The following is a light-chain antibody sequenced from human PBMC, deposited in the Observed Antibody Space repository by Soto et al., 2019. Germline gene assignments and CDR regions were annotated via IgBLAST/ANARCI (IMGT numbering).Light chain of an antibody. Sequence: QSVLTQPPSASGTPGQSVPISCSGSSSNIGTNTVNWYQQFPGAAPKLLLYSDNQRPPGVPDRLSGSKSGTSASLAISGLQSEDEADYYCATWDDSLDAAVFGGGTQLTVL. V-gene: IGLV1-44*01. CDR3: ATWDDSLDAAV. J-gene: IGLJ7*01. CDR1: SSNIGTNT. CDR2: SDN.